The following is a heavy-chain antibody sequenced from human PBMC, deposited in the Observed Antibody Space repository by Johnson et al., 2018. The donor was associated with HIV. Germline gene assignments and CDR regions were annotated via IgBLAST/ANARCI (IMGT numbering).Heavy chain of an antibody. CDR1: GFTVSSNY. V-gene: IGHV3-66*04. D-gene: IGHD2-2*01. Sequence: VQLVESGGGLVQPGGSLRLSCAASGFTVSSNYMSWVRQAPGKGLEWVSVIYSGGSTYYADSVKGRFTISRDNSKNTLYLQMNSLRAEDTAVDYCASQGIVVERHDVCDIWGQGTMVTVSS. CDR3: ASQGIVVERHDVCDI. CDR2: IYSGGST. J-gene: IGHJ3*02.